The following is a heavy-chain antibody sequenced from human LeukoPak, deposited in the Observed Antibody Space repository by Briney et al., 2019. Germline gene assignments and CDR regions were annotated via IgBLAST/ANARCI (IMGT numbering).Heavy chain of an antibody. Sequence: ASVKVSCKASGGTFSSYAISWVRQAPGQGLEWMGIINPSGGSTSYAQKFQGRVTMTRDTSTSTVYMELSSLRSEDTAVYYCARRSDGYNYVDYWGQGTLVTVSS. D-gene: IGHD5-24*01. J-gene: IGHJ4*02. CDR1: GGTFSSYA. CDR3: ARRSDGYNYVDY. V-gene: IGHV1-46*01. CDR2: INPSGGST.